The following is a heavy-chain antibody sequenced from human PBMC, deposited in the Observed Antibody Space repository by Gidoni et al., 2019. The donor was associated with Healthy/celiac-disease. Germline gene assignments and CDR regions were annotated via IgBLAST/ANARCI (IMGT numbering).Heavy chain of an antibody. Sequence: EVQLVESGGGLVQPGGSLRLSCAASGFPFSSYDMHWVRQATGKGLEWVSAIGTAGDPYYPGSVKGRFTISRENAKNSLYLQMNSLRAGDTAVYYCARARVGATPDDWYFDLWGRGTLVTVSS. CDR1: GFPFSSYD. V-gene: IGHV3-13*05. D-gene: IGHD1-26*01. J-gene: IGHJ2*01. CDR2: IGTAGDP. CDR3: ARARVGATPDDWYFDL.